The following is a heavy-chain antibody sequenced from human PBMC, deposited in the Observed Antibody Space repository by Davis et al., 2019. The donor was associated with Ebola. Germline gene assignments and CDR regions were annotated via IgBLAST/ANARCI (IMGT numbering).Heavy chain of an antibody. D-gene: IGHD3-16*01. V-gene: IGHV3-53*01. J-gene: IGHJ4*02. CDR3: ARVWGGLDYFDY. Sequence: GESLKISCAASGFTVSDNYMNWVRQAPGKGLEWVSIIYSGGTTYYADSVKGRFSISRDHSMNTIYLHMDSLRGDDTAVYYCARVWGGLDYFDYWGQGTLVTVSS. CDR1: GFTVSDNY. CDR2: IYSGGTT.